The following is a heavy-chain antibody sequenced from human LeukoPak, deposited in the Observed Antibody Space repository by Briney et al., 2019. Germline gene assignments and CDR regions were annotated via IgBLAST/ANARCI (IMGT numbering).Heavy chain of an antibody. D-gene: IGHD6-13*01. CDR3: ARAHSIAAASTTGFDY. CDR2: INPSGGST. V-gene: IGHV1-46*01. J-gene: IGHJ4*02. CDR1: GYTFTSYY. Sequence: EASVKVSCKASGYTFTSYYMHWVRQAPGQGLEWMGIINPSGGSTSYAQKFQGRVTMTRDTSTSTVYMELSSLRSEDTAVYYCARAHSIAAASTTGFDYWGQGTLVTVSS.